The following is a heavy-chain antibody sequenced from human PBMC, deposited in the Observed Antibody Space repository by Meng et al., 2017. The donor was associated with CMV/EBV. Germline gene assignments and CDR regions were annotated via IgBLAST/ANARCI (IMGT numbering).Heavy chain of an antibody. V-gene: IGHV1-46*01. CDR2: INPSGGST. J-gene: IGHJ6*02. CDR3: AREDVVVATYGMDV. Sequence: GESLKISCKASGYTFTSYYMHWVRQAPGQGLEWMGIINPSGGSTSYAQKFQGRVTMTRDTSTSTVYMELSSLRSEDTAVYYCAREDVVVATYGMDVWGQGTTVTVSS. CDR1: GYTFTSYY. D-gene: IGHD2-21*01.